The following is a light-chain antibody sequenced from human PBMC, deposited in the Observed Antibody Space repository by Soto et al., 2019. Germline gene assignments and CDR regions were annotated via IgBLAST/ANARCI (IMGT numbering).Light chain of an antibody. V-gene: IGKV1-5*03. Sequence: DIQVTQSPSTLSASVGDRVTINCRASQNINDWLAWYQQKSGKAPKVLIYKASSLESGVPSRFSGSGSGTEFPLTISSLQTEDFATYYCQPYGANSPWTFGQGTKVEIK. CDR2: KAS. J-gene: IGKJ1*01. CDR3: QPYGANSPWT. CDR1: QNINDW.